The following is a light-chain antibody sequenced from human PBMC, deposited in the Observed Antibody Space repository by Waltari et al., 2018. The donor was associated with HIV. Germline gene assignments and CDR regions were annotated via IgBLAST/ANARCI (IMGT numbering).Light chain of an antibody. Sequence: EIVLTQSPGTLSLSPGERATVSCRASQSVNSKYLAWYQQRPGQPPRLLIYGASRRATGIPDRFSGSGSGTDFTLTISRLEPEDFAVYYCQQYGTSPEFPFGPGTKVDVK. CDR3: QQYGTSPEFP. CDR1: QSVNSKY. J-gene: IGKJ3*01. V-gene: IGKV3-20*01. CDR2: GAS.